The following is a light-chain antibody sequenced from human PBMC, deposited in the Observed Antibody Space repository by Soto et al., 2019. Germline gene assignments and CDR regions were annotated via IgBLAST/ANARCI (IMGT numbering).Light chain of an antibody. CDR1: QSISSN. V-gene: IGKV3-15*01. CDR2: CAS. CDR3: QQYNNWPRAT. J-gene: IGKJ4*01. Sequence: EIVMTQSPATLSVSPGERATLSCRASQSISSNLAWYQQKLGQAPRLFIFCASSRATGIPARFSGSGSGTEFNMTISSLQSEDFAVYYCQQYNNWPRATFGGGTKVEIK.